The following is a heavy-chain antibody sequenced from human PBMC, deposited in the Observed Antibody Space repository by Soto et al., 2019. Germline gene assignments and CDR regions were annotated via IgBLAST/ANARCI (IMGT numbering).Heavy chain of an antibody. Sequence: PSETLSLTCTVSGGSTSRNSYYWGWIRQPPGKGLEWIGSIYYSARSFYNPSLKSRATVSVDTSKNQLSLKLTSVTAADTAVYYCVRHGGGGYDDYVVALWGRGTLVTGSS. V-gene: IGHV4-39*01. CDR3: VRHGGGGYDDYVVAL. CDR2: IYYSARS. CDR1: GGSTSRNSYY. J-gene: IGHJ4*02. D-gene: IGHD4-17*01.